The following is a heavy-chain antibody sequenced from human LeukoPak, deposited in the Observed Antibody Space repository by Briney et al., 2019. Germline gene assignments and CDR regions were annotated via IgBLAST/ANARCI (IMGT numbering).Heavy chain of an antibody. J-gene: IGHJ5*02. D-gene: IGHD2-2*01. Sequence: SETLSLTCTVSGGSISSGGYYWSWIRQPPGKGLEWIGYIYHSGSTYYNPSLKSRVTISVDRSKNQFSLKLSSVTAADTAVYYCARDGTYCSSTSCWNWFDPWGQGTLVTVSS. CDR3: ARDGTYCSSTSCWNWFDP. CDR1: GGSISSGGYY. CDR2: IYHSGST. V-gene: IGHV4-30-2*01.